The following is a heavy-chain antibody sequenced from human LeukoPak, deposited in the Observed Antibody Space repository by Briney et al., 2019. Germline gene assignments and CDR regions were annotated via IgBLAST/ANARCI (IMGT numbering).Heavy chain of an antibody. V-gene: IGHV3-74*01. CDR2: INSDGINT. J-gene: IGHJ6*03. Sequence: GGSLRLSCAASGFTFSSYEMNWVRQAPGKGLEWVSRINSDGINTSYADSVKGRFTISRDNAKNTLNLQMNSLRAEDTAVYYCARDGRVATITRYYYYMDVWGKGTTVTVSS. CDR3: ARDGRVATITRYYYYMDV. D-gene: IGHD5-12*01. CDR1: GFTFSSYE.